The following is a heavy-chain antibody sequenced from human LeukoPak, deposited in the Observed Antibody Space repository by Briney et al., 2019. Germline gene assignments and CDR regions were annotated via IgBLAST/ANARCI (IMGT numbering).Heavy chain of an antibody. CDR2: INPNSGGT. CDR1: GYTFTGYY. V-gene: IGHV1-2*02. Sequence: ASVKVSCKASGYTFTGYYMYWVRQAPAQGLEWMGWINPNSGGTNYAQKFQGRVTMTRDTSISTAYMELSRLRSDDTAVYYCARDDPVAGTATFDPWGQGTLVTVSS. J-gene: IGHJ5*02. CDR3: ARDDPVAGTATFDP. D-gene: IGHD6-19*01.